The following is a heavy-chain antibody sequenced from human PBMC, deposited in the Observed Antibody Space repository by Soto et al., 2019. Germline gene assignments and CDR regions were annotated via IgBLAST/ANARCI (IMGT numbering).Heavy chain of an antibody. D-gene: IGHD5-18*01. CDR2: IYWDDDK. V-gene: IGHV2-5*02. CDR3: AHKDVDTAMALDY. CDR1: GFSLNTSGVG. Sequence: QITLKESGPTLVKPTQTLTLTCTFSGFSLNTSGVGVGWIRQPPGKALEWLALIYWDDDKRYSASLKSRRTITMDPTKHQVDMKMTKMDPGATATYYCAHKDVDTAMALDYWGQGTLVTVSS. J-gene: IGHJ4*02.